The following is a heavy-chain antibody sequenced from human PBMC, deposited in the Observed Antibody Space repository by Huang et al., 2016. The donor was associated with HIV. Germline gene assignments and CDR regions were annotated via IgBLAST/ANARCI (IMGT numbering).Heavy chain of an antibody. D-gene: IGHD3-22*01. Sequence: QVQLVQSGSELKKPGASVKVSCTVSGYTLTDYQISWVRQAPGQGLEWMGWINPNTGTPTYAQGVTGRFVFPLDTSVSTAYLQISSLKAEDTAVYFCARDSGYYRDFDYWGQGTLVTVSS. CDR3: ARDSGYYRDFDY. CDR1: GYTLTDYQ. V-gene: IGHV7-4-1*02. CDR2: INPNTGTP. J-gene: IGHJ4*02.